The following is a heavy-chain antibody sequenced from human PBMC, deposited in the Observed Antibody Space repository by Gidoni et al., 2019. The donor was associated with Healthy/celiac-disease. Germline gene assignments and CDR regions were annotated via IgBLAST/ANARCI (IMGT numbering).Heavy chain of an antibody. V-gene: IGHV4-31*03. Sequence: QVQLQESGPGLVKPSQTLSLTCTFSGGSISSGGYYWRWIRQHPGKCLEWIGYIYYSGSTYYNPSLKSRVTISVDTSKNQFSLKLSSVTAADTAVYYCARVTSSSWAGGGWFDPWGQGTLVTVSS. CDR3: ARVTSSSWAGGGWFDP. CDR1: GGSISSGGYY. D-gene: IGHD6-13*01. CDR2: IYYSGST. J-gene: IGHJ5*02.